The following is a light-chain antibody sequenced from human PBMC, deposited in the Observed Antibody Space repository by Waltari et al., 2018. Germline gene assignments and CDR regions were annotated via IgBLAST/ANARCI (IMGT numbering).Light chain of an antibody. V-gene: IGLV1-40*01. CDR2: VNN. CDR3: QSFDNMLSGGVV. Sequence: QSVLTQPPSVSGTPGQRVTISCSGSTSNIGAGHDVHWYQHLPGTAPKLLIYVNNSRPSGVPDRFSGSKSGTSASLAITGLQADDEADYFCQSFDNMLSGGVVFGGGTKLAVL. CDR1: TSNIGAGHD. J-gene: IGLJ2*01.